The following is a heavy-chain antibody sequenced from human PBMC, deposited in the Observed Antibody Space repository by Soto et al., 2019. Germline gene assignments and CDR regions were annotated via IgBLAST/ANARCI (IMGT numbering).Heavy chain of an antibody. CDR3: AKDRYGSGSYLSYYYYGMDV. Sequence: GGSLRLSCAASGFTFSSYGMHWVRQAPGKGLEWVAVISYDGSNKYYADSVKSRFTISRDNSKNTLYLQMNSLRAEDTAVYYCAKDRYGSGSYLSYYYYGMDVWGQGTTVTVSS. V-gene: IGHV3-30*18. CDR2: ISYDGSNK. J-gene: IGHJ6*02. CDR1: GFTFSSYG. D-gene: IGHD3-10*01.